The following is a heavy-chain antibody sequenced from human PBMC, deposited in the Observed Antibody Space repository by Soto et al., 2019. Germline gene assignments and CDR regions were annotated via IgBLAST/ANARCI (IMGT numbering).Heavy chain of an antibody. J-gene: IGHJ2*01. CDR3: ARAYGRDRYFDL. CDR1: GFTFTSSA. V-gene: IGHV1-58*02. D-gene: IGHD4-17*01. CDR2: IVVGSGNT. Sequence: EASVKVSCKASGFTFTSSAMQWVRQARGQRLEWIGWIVVGSGNTNYAQKFQERVTITRDMSTSTAYMELNSLRAEDTAVYYCARAYGRDRYFDLWGRGTLVTVSS.